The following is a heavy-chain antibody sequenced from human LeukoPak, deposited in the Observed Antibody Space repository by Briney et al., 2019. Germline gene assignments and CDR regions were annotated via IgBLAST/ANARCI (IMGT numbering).Heavy chain of an antibody. CDR2: ISGGGYNT. CDR3: AKKTSDYGDAPSPDY. V-gene: IGHV3-23*01. J-gene: IGHJ4*02. D-gene: IGHD4-17*01. CDR1: GFTFSNYA. Sequence: GGSLRLSCAASGFTFSNYAMSWVRQAPGKGLEWVSAISGGGYNTYYADSVKGRFTMSRDNSKNTLHLQMNSLRAEDTAVYYCAKKTSDYGDAPSPDYWGQGTLVTVSS.